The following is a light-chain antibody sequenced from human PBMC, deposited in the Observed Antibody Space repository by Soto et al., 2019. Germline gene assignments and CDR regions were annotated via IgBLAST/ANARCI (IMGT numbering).Light chain of an antibody. CDR3: QQHYNCAWT. J-gene: IGKJ1*01. V-gene: IGKV3-15*01. CDR2: GAS. CDR1: QSISSN. Sequence: EIVMTQSPPTLSVSGGERATLSCRASQSISSNLAWYQQKPGQAPRLLIYGASTRATGVPARFSGSGSGTEYALTISSRQSGDFAVSYYQQHYNCAWTFGQGTKVDIK.